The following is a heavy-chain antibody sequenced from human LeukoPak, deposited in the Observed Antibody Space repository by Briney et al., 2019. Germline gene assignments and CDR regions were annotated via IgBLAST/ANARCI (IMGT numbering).Heavy chain of an antibody. CDR2: INTNTGNP. V-gene: IGHV7-4-1*02. CDR1: GYTFTIYA. D-gene: IGHD3-3*01. CDR3: ARGTEIFGVAPTPYGMDV. J-gene: IGHJ6*02. Sequence: ASVKVSCKASGYTFTIYAMNWVRQAPGQGLEWMGWINTNTGNPTYAQGFTGRFVFSLDTSVSTAYLQISSLKAEDTAVYYCARGTEIFGVAPTPYGMDVWGQGTTVTVSS.